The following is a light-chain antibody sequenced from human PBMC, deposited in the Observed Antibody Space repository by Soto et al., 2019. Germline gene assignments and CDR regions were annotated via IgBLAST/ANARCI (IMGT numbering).Light chain of an antibody. Sequence: EIVLTQSPGTLSLSPGERATLSCRASQSVSNNYLAWYQQKPGQAPRLLIYGASSRATGIPDRFSGSGSGTDFTLTISRLEPEDFAVYYCQQYETSRAFVQGTKVEIK. J-gene: IGKJ1*01. CDR1: QSVSNNY. CDR3: QQYETSRA. V-gene: IGKV3-20*01. CDR2: GAS.